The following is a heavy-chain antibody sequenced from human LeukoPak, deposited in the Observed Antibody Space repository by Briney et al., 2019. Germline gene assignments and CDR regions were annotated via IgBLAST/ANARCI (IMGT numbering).Heavy chain of an antibody. D-gene: IGHD2-2*01. CDR2: IRSKAYGGTT. J-gene: IGHJ6*03. CDR3: TRDFCSSTSCYYYYYMDV. Sequence: SGGSLRLSCTASGFTFGDYAMSWVRQAPGKGLEWVGFIRSKAYGGTTEYAASVKGRFTISRDDSKSIAYLQMNGLKTEDTAVYYCTRDFCSSTSCYYYYYMDVWGKGTTVTVSS. CDR1: GFTFGDYA. V-gene: IGHV3-49*04.